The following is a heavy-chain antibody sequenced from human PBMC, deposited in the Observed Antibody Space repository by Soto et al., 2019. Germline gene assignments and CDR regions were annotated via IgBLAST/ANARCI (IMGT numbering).Heavy chain of an antibody. V-gene: IGHV1-2*02. J-gene: IGHJ4*02. Sequence: QVYLLQSGAEVKKVGASVKVSCKTSGYTFSAYYVHWARRAPGRGFQWLGWINPSNEITTFSEFFQGRITMTRDTSTNTVHMEVNMLTSDDTAVYYCMRGGWGDSPIDYWGQGTQVTVSS. CDR2: INPSNEIT. CDR1: GYTFSAYY. CDR3: MRGGWGDSPIDY. D-gene: IGHD1-26*01.